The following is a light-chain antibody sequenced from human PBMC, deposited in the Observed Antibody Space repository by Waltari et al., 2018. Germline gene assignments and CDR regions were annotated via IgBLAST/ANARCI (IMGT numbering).Light chain of an antibody. CDR1: SGSVSTNYY. CDR3: VLYMGSGIWV. J-gene: IGLJ3*02. Sequence: QTVVTQEPSFSVSPGGTVTLTCGLTSGSVSTNYYPTWFQQTPGQAPRTLIFSTNIRSSGVPDRFSGAILGNRAALTIRGAQADDESDYYCVLYMGSGIWVFGGGTKVTVL. CDR2: STN. V-gene: IGLV8-61*01.